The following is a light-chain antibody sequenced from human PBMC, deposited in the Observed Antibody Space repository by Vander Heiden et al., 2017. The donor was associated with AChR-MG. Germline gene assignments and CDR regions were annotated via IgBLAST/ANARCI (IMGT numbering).Light chain of an antibody. CDR3: QQYDNWVSVT. V-gene: IGKV3-15*01. Sequence: EVQMTQSPATLSVSPGERATLPCRASQNIRGNLAWYQQKSGQAPRLLIYGASTRAPGIPARFSGSGSGTEFALTIRSLQSEDFAIYYCQQYDNWVSVTFGPGTKLDI. J-gene: IGKJ3*01. CDR1: QNIRGN. CDR2: GAS.